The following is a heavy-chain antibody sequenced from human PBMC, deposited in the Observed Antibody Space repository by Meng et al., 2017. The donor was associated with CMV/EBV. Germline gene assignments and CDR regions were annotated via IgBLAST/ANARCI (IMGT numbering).Heavy chain of an antibody. D-gene: IGHD2-2*01. CDR3: ARDMVVPATASYYFDY. CDR2: IKQDGSEK. CDR1: GFTFSSYW. J-gene: IGHJ4*02. V-gene: IGHV3-7*01. Sequence: GGSLRLSCAASGFTFSSYWMSWVRQASGKGLEWVANIKQDGSEKYYVDSVKGRFTISRDNAKNSLYLQMNSLRAEDTAVYYCARDMVVPATASYYFDYWGQGTLVTVSS.